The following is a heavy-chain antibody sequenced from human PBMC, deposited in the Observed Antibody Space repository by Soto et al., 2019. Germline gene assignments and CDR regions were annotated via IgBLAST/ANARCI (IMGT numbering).Heavy chain of an antibody. V-gene: IGHV3-21*01. CDR3: ASATVVAGTFDF. D-gene: IGHD2-15*01. CDR1: GFAFRSYN. J-gene: IGHJ4*02. CDR2: ISSGSSNI. Sequence: EVQLAESGGGLVKPGGSLTLSCAGSGFAFRSYNMNWVRQPPGKGLEWVASISSGSSNIYYADSVKGRFTISRDNAKDSLYLQMDSLRAEDSAVYYCASATVVAGTFDFWGQGTLLTVSS.